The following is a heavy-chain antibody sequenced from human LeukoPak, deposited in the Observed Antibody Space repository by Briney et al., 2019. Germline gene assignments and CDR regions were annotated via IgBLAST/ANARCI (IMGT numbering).Heavy chain of an antibody. CDR1: GFSFSSYW. V-gene: IGHV3-7*01. D-gene: IGHD3-22*01. CDR3: ARDRDYYAIDY. CDR2: IGKDGRGK. J-gene: IGHJ4*02. Sequence: GGSLRLSCAASGFSFSSYWMGWVRQAPGKGLEWVANIGKDGRGKNYVDSVKGRFIISRDNAKNSLYLQMSSLRAEDTAVYYCARDRDYYAIDYWGQGTLVTVSS.